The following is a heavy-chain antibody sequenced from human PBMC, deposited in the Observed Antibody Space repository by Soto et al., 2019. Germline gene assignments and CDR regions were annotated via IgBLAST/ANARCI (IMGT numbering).Heavy chain of an antibody. CDR2: IYPGDSDT. J-gene: IGHJ3*02. D-gene: IGHD1-1*01. V-gene: IGHV5-51*01. Sequence: PGESLKISCKASGYSFTPFWIGWVRQMPGKGLEWMGFIYPGDSDTRYSPSFQDQVTISADKSISTAYLQWSSLKASDTAMYYCASRKKTSDAFDIWGQGTTVTVSS. CDR3: ASRKKTSDAFDI. CDR1: GYSFTPFW.